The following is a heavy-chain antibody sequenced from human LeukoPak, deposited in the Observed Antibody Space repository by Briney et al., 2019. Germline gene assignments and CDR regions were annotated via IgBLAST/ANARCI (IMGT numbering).Heavy chain of an antibody. CDR3: ARSTVVTGTFGY. CDR1: GGSISSYY. D-gene: IGHD4-23*01. Sequence: SETLSLTCTVSGGSISSYYWSWIRQPAGKGLEWIGRIYTSGSTNYNPSLKSRVTISVDTSKNQFSLKLSSVTAADTPVYYCARSTVVTGTFGYWGQGTLVTVSS. J-gene: IGHJ4*02. V-gene: IGHV4-4*07. CDR2: IYTSGST.